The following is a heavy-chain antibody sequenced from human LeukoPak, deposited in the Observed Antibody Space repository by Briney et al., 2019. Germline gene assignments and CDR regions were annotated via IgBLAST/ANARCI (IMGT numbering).Heavy chain of an antibody. J-gene: IGHJ6*02. D-gene: IGHD2-2*01. Sequence: SETLSLTCTVSGYSINSGYFWVWVRQPPGKGLEWIGSIYYSGSTYYNPSLKSRVTISVDTSKNQLSLQLNSVTAADTAIYYCAREVSSADYYHYYGMDVWGQGTSVTVSS. CDR2: IYYSGST. V-gene: IGHV4-38-2*02. CDR3: AREVSSADYYHYYGMDV. CDR1: GYSINSGYF.